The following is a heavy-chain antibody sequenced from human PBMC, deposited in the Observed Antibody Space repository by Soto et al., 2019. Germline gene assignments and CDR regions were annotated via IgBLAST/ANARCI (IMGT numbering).Heavy chain of an antibody. Sequence: SETLSLTCSVSGASISNSYWSWIRQPPGKRLEWIGHIYYSGSTNYNPSLKSRVTISVDTSKNQFSLKLSSVTAADTAVYYCATLPPRIVVSLLPIPTWGQGILVTVSS. V-gene: IGHV4-59*08. D-gene: IGHD2-21*01. J-gene: IGHJ5*02. CDR2: IYYSGST. CDR3: ATLPPRIVVSLLPIPT. CDR1: GASISNSY.